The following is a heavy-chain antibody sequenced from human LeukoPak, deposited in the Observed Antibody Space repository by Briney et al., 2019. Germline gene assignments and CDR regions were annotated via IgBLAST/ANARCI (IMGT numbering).Heavy chain of an antibody. V-gene: IGHV3-48*01. D-gene: IGHD3-22*01. Sequence: PGGSLRLSCAASGFTFSSYNMNWVRQAPGKGLEWVSYISTSSSTIYYADSAKGRFTISRDNAKNSLYLQMNNLRAEDTAVYYCARDYYDSSGYYHGSFWGQGTLVTVSS. CDR3: ARDYYDSSGYYHGSF. J-gene: IGHJ4*02. CDR1: GFTFSSYN. CDR2: ISTSSSTI.